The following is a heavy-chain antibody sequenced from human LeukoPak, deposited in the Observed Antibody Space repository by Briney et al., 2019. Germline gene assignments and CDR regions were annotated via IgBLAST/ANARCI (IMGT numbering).Heavy chain of an antibody. CDR1: GGTFSSYA. Sequence: SVKVSCKASGGTFSSYAISWVRQAPGQGLEWMGGIIPIFGTANYAQKFQGRVTITADESTSTAYMELSSLRSEDTAVYYCARDSHVSGSYREGGTDYWGQGTLVTVSS. J-gene: IGHJ4*02. CDR2: IIPIFGTA. V-gene: IGHV1-69*13. D-gene: IGHD3-16*02. CDR3: ARDSHVSGSYREGGTDY.